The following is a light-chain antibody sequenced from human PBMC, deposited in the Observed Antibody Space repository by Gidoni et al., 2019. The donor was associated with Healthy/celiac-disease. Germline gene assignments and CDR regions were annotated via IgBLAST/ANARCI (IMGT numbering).Light chain of an antibody. V-gene: IGKV4-1*01. CDR2: WAS. CDR1: QSVLYSSTNKNY. Sequence: DIVITQSQASLAGSLGERATNTCKSSQSVLYSSTNKNYLAWDQQKPGQPPKLLIYWASTRESGVPDRFSGSGSGTDFTLTISSLQAEDVAVYYCQQYYSTPLTFGQGTKVEIK. J-gene: IGKJ1*01. CDR3: QQYYSTPLT.